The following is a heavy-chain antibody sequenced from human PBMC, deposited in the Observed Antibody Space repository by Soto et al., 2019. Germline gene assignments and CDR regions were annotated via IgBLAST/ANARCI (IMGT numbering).Heavy chain of an antibody. V-gene: IGHV4-59*01. D-gene: IGHD3-22*01. CDR2: IYYSGST. CDR1: GGSISSYY. Sequence: KPSETLSLTCTVSGGSISSYYWSWIRQPPGKGLEWIGYIYYSGSTNYNPSLKSRVTISVDTSKNQFSLKLSSVTAADTAVYYCARGGYYYDSSGYWSPYYYYGMDVWGQGTTVTVSS. CDR3: ARGGYYYDSSGYWSPYYYYGMDV. J-gene: IGHJ6*02.